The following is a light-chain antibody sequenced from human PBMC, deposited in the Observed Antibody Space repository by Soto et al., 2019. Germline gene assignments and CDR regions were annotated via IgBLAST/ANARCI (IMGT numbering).Light chain of an antibody. CDR3: YQYDSSPWT. J-gene: IGKJ1*01. Sequence: EIVMTQSPGTLSVSPGEIATLSCRASQSVSNYLAWYQQKPGQSPRLVIYDASSRATGIPDRFSGSGSGTDFTLTISRLEPEDFAVYFCYQYDSSPWTFGRGTKVDIK. V-gene: IGKV3-20*01. CDR1: QSVSNY. CDR2: DAS.